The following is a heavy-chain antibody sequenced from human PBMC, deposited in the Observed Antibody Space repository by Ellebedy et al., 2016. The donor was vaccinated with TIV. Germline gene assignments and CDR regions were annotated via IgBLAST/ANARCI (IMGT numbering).Heavy chain of an antibody. CDR2: IHHTKGT. Sequence: MPSETLSLTCGVSDDSISRDKWWTWVRQAPGRPLEWIGEIHHTKGTNYNPSLKSRVSMSVDKSKNQLSLNINSVTAADTAVYFCARGGDWLFDYWGQGILVTVSS. V-gene: IGHV4-4*02. D-gene: IGHD2-21*02. CDR1: DDSISRDKW. CDR3: ARGGDWLFDY. J-gene: IGHJ4*02.